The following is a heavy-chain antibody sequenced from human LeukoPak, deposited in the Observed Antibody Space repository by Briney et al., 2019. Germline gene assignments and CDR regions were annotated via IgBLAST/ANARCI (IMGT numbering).Heavy chain of an antibody. J-gene: IGHJ4*02. CDR1: GYTFTTYW. D-gene: IGHD6-13*01. CDR2: IYPGDSDP. CDR3: VRHGLGSSWFGFDY. Sequence: VESLNISCKGSGYTFTTYWIGWVRQMPGKGLEWMGIIYPGDSDPRYSPSFHGQVTISADKSISTAYLQWSSLKASDSAMYYCVRHGLGSSWFGFDYWGQGTLVTVSS. V-gene: IGHV5-51*01.